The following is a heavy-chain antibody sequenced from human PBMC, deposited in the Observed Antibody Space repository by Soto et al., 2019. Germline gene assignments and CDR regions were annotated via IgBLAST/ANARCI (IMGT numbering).Heavy chain of an antibody. CDR1: GGSVTNCY. D-gene: IGHD4-4*01. Sequence: SETLSLTCTVSGGSVTNCYWTWIRQPPGKGLEWIAYIYYSGSANYNPSLKSRVTISIDTSKNQFSLNLSSMTSADTAGYYCARGSSVTTPEPPPSALIRFDP. CDR3: ARGSSVTTPEPPPSALIRFDP. V-gene: IGHV4-59*02. CDR2: IYYSGSA. J-gene: IGHJ5*02.